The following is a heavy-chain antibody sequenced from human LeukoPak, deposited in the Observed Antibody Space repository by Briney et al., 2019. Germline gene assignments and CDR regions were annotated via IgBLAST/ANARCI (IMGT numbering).Heavy chain of an antibody. CDR3: ARDLRVGYDYGDYDDS. J-gene: IGHJ3*01. V-gene: IGHV3-21*01. CDR2: ISGGSSNL. Sequence: PGGSLRLSCAASGFRFGGYTMNWVRQAPGKGLEWVSHISGGSSNLKYAESVKGRFTISRDNAKNSLYLQMNSLRAEDTAVYYCARDLRVGYDYGDYDDSWGQGTMVTVSS. CDR1: GFRFGGYT. D-gene: IGHD4-17*01.